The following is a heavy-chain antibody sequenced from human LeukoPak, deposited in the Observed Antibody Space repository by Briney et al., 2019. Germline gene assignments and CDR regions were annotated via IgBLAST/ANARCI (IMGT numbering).Heavy chain of an antibody. CDR2: ICYDGSSK. CDR1: GFTFSSHS. J-gene: IGHJ4*02. Sequence: GGSLGLSCAASGFTFSSHSMNWVRQAPGKGLEWVALICYDGSSKHYADSVRGRFTISRDNSKNTLYLQMNSLRAEDTAVYYCARDFELSHWGQGTLVTVSS. D-gene: IGHD3-16*02. V-gene: IGHV3-33*08. CDR3: ARDFELSH.